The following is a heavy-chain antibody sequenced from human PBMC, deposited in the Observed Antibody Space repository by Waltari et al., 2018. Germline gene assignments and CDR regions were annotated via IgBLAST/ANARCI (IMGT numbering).Heavy chain of an antibody. D-gene: IGHD5-18*01. J-gene: IGHJ5*02. Sequence: EVQLVQSGAEVKKPGESLKLSCTGSGYSVTSYWIGWVRQMHGKGLEWVVIIYPGDSDTRYSPSFQGQVTISADKSISTAYLQWSSLKASDTAMYYCARRITQGYSYGLPNWFDPWGQGTLVTVSS. CDR3: ARRITQGYSYGLPNWFDP. CDR2: IYPGDSDT. CDR1: GYSVTSYW. V-gene: IGHV5-51*01.